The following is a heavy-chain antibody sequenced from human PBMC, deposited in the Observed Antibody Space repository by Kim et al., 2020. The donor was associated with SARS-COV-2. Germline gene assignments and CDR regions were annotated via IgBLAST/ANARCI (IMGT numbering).Heavy chain of an antibody. CDR2: IYYSGST. Sequence: SETLSLTCTVSGGSISSYYWSWIRQPPGKGLEWIGYIYYSGSTNYNPSLKSRVTISVDTSKNQFSLKLSSVTAADTAVYYCARSSYGYSYVHRFDYWGQGTLVTVSS. D-gene: IGHD5-18*01. V-gene: IGHV4-59*01. J-gene: IGHJ4*02. CDR3: ARSSYGYSYVHRFDY. CDR1: GGSISSYY.